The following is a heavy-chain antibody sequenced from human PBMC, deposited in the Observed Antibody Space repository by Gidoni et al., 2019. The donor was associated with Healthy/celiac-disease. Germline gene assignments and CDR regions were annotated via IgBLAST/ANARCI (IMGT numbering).Heavy chain of an antibody. CDR3: ARAARYSSSGSDY. CDR1: GFTFSSYS. CDR2: ISSSSRYI. Sequence: EVQLVESGGGLVTPGGSLRLSCAASGFTFSSYSMNWVRQAPGKGLEWVSSISSSSRYIYYADSVKGRFTISRDNAKNSLYLQMNSLRAEDTAVYYCARAARYSSSGSDYWGQGTLVTVSS. V-gene: IGHV3-21*01. D-gene: IGHD6-13*01. J-gene: IGHJ4*02.